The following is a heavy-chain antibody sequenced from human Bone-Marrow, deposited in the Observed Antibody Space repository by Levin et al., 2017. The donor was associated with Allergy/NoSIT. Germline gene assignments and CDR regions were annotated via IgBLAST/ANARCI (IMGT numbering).Heavy chain of an antibody. CDR3: AKDSWGVEWEQP. J-gene: IGHJ4*02. V-gene: IGHV3-9*01. D-gene: IGHD1-26*01. CDR1: GFTFDDYA. Sequence: GGSLRLSCAASGFTFDDYAMHWVRQAPGKGLEWVSGISWNSGSIGYADSVKGRFTISRDNAKNSLYLQMNSLRAEDTALYYCAKDSWGVEWEQPWGQGTLVTVSS. CDR2: ISWNSGSI.